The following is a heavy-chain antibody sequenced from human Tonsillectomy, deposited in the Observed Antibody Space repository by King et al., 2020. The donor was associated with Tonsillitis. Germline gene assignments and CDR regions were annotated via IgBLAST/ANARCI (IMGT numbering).Heavy chain of an antibody. Sequence: LQLQESGSGLVKPSQTLSLTCAVSGGSISSGGYSWSWIRQPPGKGLEGIGYIYHSGSTCYNPSLKSRVTISVDSSKNQFSLKRSSVTAADTAVYYCARGRYSGSSYPFDFWGQGTLVTVSS. CDR1: GGSISSGGYS. V-gene: IGHV4-30-2*01. CDR3: ARGRYSGSSYPFDF. CDR2: IYHSGST. D-gene: IGHD1-26*01. J-gene: IGHJ4*02.